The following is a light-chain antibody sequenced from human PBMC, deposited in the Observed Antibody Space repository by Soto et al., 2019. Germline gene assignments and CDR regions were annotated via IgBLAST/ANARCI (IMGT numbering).Light chain of an antibody. CDR2: EVR. V-gene: IGLV2-14*01. Sequence: QSALTQPASVSGSPGQSITISCTGTSSDVGGYNFVSWYQQHPDKAPTLMIYEVRNRPSGVSDRFSGSKSGNTASLTISGLQAEDEADYYCSSYTSTNTLVLFGGGTQLTVL. CDR1: SSDVGGYNF. CDR3: SSYTSTNTLVL. J-gene: IGLJ2*01.